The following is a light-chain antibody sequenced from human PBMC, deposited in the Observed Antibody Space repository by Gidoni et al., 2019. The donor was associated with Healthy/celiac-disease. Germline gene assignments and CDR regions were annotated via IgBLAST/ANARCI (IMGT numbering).Light chain of an antibody. CDR2: GNS. V-gene: IGLV1-40*01. CDR1: SSNIGAGYD. CDR3: QSYDSSLSGPVV. J-gene: IGLJ2*01. Sequence: QSVLTQPPSVSGAPGHRVTISCTGSSSNIGAGYDVHWYQQLPGTAPKLLIYGNSNRPSGVSDRFSGSKSGTSASLAITGLQAEDEADYYCQSYDSSLSGPVVFGGGTKLTVL.